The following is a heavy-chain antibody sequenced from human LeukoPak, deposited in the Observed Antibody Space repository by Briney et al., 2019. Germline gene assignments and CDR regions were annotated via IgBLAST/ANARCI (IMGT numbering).Heavy chain of an antibody. V-gene: IGHV1-69*05. CDR2: IIPIFGTA. D-gene: IGHD3-10*01. CDR3: ARDRGGYFDY. CDR1: GGTFSSYA. Sequence: AASVKVSCMASGGTFSSYAISWVRQAPGQGLEWMGGIIPIFGTANYAQKFQGRVTITTDESTSTAYMELSSLRSEDTAVYYCARDRGGYFDYWGQGTLVTVSS. J-gene: IGHJ4*02.